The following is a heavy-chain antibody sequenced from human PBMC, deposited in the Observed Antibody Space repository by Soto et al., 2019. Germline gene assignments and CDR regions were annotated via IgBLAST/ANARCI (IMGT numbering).Heavy chain of an antibody. CDR3: ARDRGGLHPDAFDI. V-gene: IGHV3-48*02. CDR1: GFTFSSYS. Sequence: GGSLRLSCSASGFTFSSYSMNWVRQAPGKGLEWVSYISSSSSTIYYADSVKGRFTISRDNAKNSLYLQMNSLRDEDTAVYYCARDRGGLHPDAFDIWGQGTMVTVSS. D-gene: IGHD4-4*01. CDR2: ISSSSSTI. J-gene: IGHJ3*02.